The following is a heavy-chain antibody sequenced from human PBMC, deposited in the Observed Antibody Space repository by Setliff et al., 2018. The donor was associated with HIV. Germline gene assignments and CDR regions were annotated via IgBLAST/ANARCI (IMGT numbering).Heavy chain of an antibody. D-gene: IGHD3-10*01. CDR2: IYTSGST. V-gene: IGHV4-4*07. Sequence: PSETLSLTCTVSGGSISSYYWSWIRQPAGKGLEWIGRIYTSGSTNYNPSLKSRVTISVDTSKNLFALNLTSVTAADTAVYFCARTLEAATMVSLYYHYYYYMDVWGKGTTVTVSS. J-gene: IGHJ6*03. CDR3: ARTLEAATMVSLYYHYYYYMDV. CDR1: GGSISSYY.